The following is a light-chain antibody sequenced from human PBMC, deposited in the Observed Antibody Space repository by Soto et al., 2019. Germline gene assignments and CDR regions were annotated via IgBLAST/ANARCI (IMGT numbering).Light chain of an antibody. CDR3: SSYSATNTLV. V-gene: IGLV2-14*01. CDR1: SSDIGDYPY. CDR2: EVT. Sequence: QSALTQPASVSGSPGQSITISCTGTSSDIGDYPYVSWYQQHPAKVPKLIIYEVTNRPSGVTGRFSGSKSQNSASLNISGLQADDEADYYCSSYSATNTLVFGSGTKLTVL. J-gene: IGLJ1*01.